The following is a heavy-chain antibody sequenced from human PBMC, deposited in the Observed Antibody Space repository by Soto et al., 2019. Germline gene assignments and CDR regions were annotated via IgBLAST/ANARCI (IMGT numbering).Heavy chain of an antibody. CDR3: AKDLHGSAYYYYRMDV. V-gene: IGHV3-30*18. Sequence: LRLSCAASGFTFSSYGMHWVRQAPGKGLEWVAVISYDGSNKYYADSVKGRFTISRDNSKNTLYLQMNSLRAEDTAVYYCAKDLHGSAYYYYRMDVWGQGTTVTVSS. CDR2: ISYDGSNK. CDR1: GFTFSSYG. D-gene: IGHD2-2*03. J-gene: IGHJ6*02.